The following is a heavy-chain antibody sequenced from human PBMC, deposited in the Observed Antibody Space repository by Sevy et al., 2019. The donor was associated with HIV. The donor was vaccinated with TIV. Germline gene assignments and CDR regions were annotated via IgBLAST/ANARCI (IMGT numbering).Heavy chain of an antibody. CDR3: ARALGRYCSSTSCPDAFDI. D-gene: IGHD2-2*01. CDR2: ISSSSSYI. V-gene: IGHV3-21*01. J-gene: IGHJ3*02. CDR1: GFTFSSYS. Sequence: GGSLRLSCAASGFTFSSYSMNWVRQAPGKGLEWVSSISSSSSYIYYADSVKGRFTISSDNAKNSLYLQMNSLRAEDTAVYYCARALGRYCSSTSCPDAFDIWGQGTMVTVSS.